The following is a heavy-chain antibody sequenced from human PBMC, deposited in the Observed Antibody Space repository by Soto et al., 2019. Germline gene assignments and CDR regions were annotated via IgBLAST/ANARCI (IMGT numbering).Heavy chain of an antibody. Sequence: GGSLRLSCASSGFTFSSYSINWVRQAPGKGLEWVSSISSSSSYIYYADSVKGRFTISRDNAKNSLYLQMNSLRAEDTAVYYCARSPNTAQTDYWGQGTLVTASS. V-gene: IGHV3-21*01. D-gene: IGHD5-18*01. CDR2: ISSSSSYI. CDR1: GFTFSSYS. CDR3: ARSPNTAQTDY. J-gene: IGHJ4*02.